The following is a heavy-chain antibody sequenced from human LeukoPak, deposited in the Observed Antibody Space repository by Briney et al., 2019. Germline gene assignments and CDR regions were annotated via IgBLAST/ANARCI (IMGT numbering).Heavy chain of an antibody. D-gene: IGHD2/OR15-2a*01. J-gene: IGHJ6*04. V-gene: IGHV3-48*03. CDR2: ISSSGSTI. CDR3: ARDVYSTAWDYHYGMDV. CDR1: GFTFSSYE. Sequence: PGGSLRLSCAASGFTFSSYEMNWVRQAPGKGLEWVSYISSSGSTIYYADSVKGRFTISRDSAKNSLYLQMDSLRAEDTAVYYCARDVYSTAWDYHYGMDVWGKGTTVTVSS.